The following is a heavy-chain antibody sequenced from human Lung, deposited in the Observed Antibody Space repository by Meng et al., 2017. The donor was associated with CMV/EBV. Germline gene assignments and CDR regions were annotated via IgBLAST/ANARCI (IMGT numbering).Heavy chain of an antibody. CDR1: GITFSSHW. CDR3: ARVAAAGRGMAV. CDR2: INQDGSQK. V-gene: IGHV3-7*04. D-gene: IGHD6-13*01. J-gene: IGHJ6*02. Sequence: GESXKISCAASGITFSSHWMTWVRQAPGKGLEWVANINQDGSQKNYVDSVKGRFTISRDNAKNSLFLQMNSLRAEDTAVYYCARVAAAGRGMAVWGQGTTVTVSS.